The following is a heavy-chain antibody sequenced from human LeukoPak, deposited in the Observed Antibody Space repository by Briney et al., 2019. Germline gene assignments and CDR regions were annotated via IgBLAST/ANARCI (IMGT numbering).Heavy chain of an antibody. V-gene: IGHV6-1*01. J-gene: IGHJ4*02. CDR1: GDSVSSISAA. CDR2: TYQRSKWYN. D-gene: IGHD2-15*01. Sequence: SQTLSLTCAISGDSVSSISAAWNWIRQFPSRGLEWLGRTYQRSKWYNDYALSVKSRITINPDTSKNQFSLQLNSVTPEDTAVYYCAREDCSGGSCYGGFDCWGQGTLVTVSS. CDR3: AREDCSGGSCYGGFDC.